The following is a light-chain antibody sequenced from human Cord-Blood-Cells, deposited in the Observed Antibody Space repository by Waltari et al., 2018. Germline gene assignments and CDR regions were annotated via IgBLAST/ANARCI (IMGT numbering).Light chain of an antibody. V-gene: IGKV3-20*01. CDR1: QSVSSSY. CDR3: QQYGSSPYT. J-gene: IGKJ2*01. CDR2: GAS. Sequence: EIVLTQSPGTLSLSPGERATISSRARQSVSSSYLAWYQQKPGQAPRLLIYGASSRATGIPDRFSGSGSGTDFTLTISRLEPEDVAVYYCQQYGSSPYTFGQGTKLEIK.